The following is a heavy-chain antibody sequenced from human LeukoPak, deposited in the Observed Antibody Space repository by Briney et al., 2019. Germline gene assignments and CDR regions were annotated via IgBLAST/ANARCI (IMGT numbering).Heavy chain of an antibody. CDR3: ARGRYSIEARDAFDM. J-gene: IGHJ3*02. Sequence: GGTLRLSCAASGFTFSSYGMSWVRQAPGKGLEWVSAISGSGGSTYYADSVKGRFSISRDNSKNTLSLQMNSLRAEDTAVYYCARGRYSIEARDAFDMWGQGTMVTVSS. CDR2: ISGSGGST. D-gene: IGHD5-12*01. V-gene: IGHV3-23*01. CDR1: GFTFSSYG.